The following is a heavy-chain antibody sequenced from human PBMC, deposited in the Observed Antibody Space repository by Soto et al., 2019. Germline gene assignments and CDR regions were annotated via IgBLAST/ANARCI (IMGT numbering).Heavy chain of an antibody. CDR2: ITSSGQTI. CDR3: ARDARYASSWYGLDV. Sequence: QVQLVESGGGLVKPGGSLRLSCVASGFTFSDYYMNWIRQAPGKGPEWVSYITSSGQTIYYADSVKGRFTVSRDNSKNSMYLQMNSLRGDDTAIYYCARDARYASSWYGLDVWGQGTTVTVSS. J-gene: IGHJ6*02. V-gene: IGHV3-11*01. D-gene: IGHD6-13*01. CDR1: GFTFSDYY.